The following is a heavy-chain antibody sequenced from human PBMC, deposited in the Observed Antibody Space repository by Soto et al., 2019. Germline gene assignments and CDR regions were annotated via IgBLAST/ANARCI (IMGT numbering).Heavy chain of an antibody. V-gene: IGHV4-31*03. CDR2: IYYSGST. D-gene: IGHD6-19*01. CDR1: GGSISSGGYY. CDR3: AGGYSSATMDV. J-gene: IGHJ6*03. Sequence: SETLSLTCTVSGGSISSGGYYWSWIRQHPGKGLEWIGYIYYSGSTHYNPSLKSRVNILVDMSKNQFSLKLSSVTAADTALYYCAGGYSSATMDVWGIGTTVTVSS.